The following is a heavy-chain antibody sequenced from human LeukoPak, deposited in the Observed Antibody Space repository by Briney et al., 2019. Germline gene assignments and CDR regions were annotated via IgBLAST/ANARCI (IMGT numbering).Heavy chain of an antibody. J-gene: IGHJ4*02. CDR2: ISGSGGST. CDR1: GFTFSSYA. Sequence: GGSLRLSCAASGFTFSSYAMSWVRQAPGKGLEWVSAISGSGGSTYYADSVKGRFIISRDNSKNTLYLQMNSLRAEDTAVYYCATRGTGYCSSTSCYLPGYWGQGTLVTVSS. D-gene: IGHD2-2*01. V-gene: IGHV3-23*01. CDR3: ATRGTGYCSSTSCYLPGY.